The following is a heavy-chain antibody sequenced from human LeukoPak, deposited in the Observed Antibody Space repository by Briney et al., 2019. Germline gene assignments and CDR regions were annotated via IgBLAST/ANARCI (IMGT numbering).Heavy chain of an antibody. D-gene: IGHD1-26*01. Sequence: PSETLSLTCTVSGGSISSSSYYWGWIRQPPGKGLEWIGRIYTSGSTNYNPSLKSRVTMSVDTSKNQFSLKLSSVTAADTAVYYCARDRWELPSDYWGQGTLVTVSS. V-gene: IGHV4-39*07. CDR1: GGSISSSSYY. CDR2: IYTSGST. CDR3: ARDRWELPSDY. J-gene: IGHJ4*02.